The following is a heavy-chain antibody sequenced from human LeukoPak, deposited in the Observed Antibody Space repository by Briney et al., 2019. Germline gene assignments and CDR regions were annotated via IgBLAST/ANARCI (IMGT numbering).Heavy chain of an antibody. J-gene: IGHJ4*02. V-gene: IGHV3-7*01. CDR1: GFTFSNYW. Sequence: GGSLRLSCAASGFTFSNYWMNWVRQAPGKGLECLANIKQDGSETDYADSVKGRFTISRDNAKNSLYLQMNSLRAEDTAVYYCARATYISSRASQLAYWGQGTLVTVSS. CDR3: ARATYISSRASQLAY. D-gene: IGHD6-13*01. CDR2: IKQDGSET.